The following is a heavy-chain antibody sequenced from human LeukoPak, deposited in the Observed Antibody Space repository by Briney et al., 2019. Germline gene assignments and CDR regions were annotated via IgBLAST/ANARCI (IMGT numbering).Heavy chain of an antibody. D-gene: IGHD6-13*01. CDR1: GFTFVNFW. Sequence: SGVSLRLSCAASGFTFVNFWMSWVRQAPGKGPEWVANIKQDGSETYYLDSVKGRFTVSRDNAKDSLYLQMNTLRPEDTAVYYCAKDGDIAAAGYYFDYWGQGTLVTVSS. CDR2: IKQDGSET. CDR3: AKDGDIAAAGYYFDY. J-gene: IGHJ4*02. V-gene: IGHV3-7*01.